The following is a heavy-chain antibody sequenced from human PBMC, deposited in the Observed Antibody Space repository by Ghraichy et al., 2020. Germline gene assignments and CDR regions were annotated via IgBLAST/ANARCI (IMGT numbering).Heavy chain of an antibody. CDR1: GGSFSGYY. V-gene: IGHV4-34*01. CDR3: ARGLGILRIQLQYDY. CDR2: INHSGST. D-gene: IGHD5-18*01. J-gene: IGHJ4*02. Sequence: SETLSLTCAVYGGSFSGYYWSWIRQPPGKGLEWIGEINHSGSTNYNPSLKSRVTISVDTSKNQFSLKLSSVTAADTAVYYCARGLGILRIQLQYDYWGQGTLVTVSS.